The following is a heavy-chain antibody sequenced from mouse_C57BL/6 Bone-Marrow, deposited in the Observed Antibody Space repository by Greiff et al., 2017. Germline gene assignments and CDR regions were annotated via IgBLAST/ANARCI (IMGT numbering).Heavy chain of an antibody. J-gene: IGHJ4*01. CDR1: GFTFTDYY. CDR3: ARYRNDGYYDAMDY. D-gene: IGHD2-3*01. Sequence: EVKLMESGGGLVQPGGSLSLSCAASGFTFTDYYMSWVRQPPGKALEWLGFIRNKANGYTTEYSASVKGRFTISRDNSQSILYLQMNALRAEDSATYYCARYRNDGYYDAMDYCGQGNSGTVSS. V-gene: IGHV7-3*01. CDR2: IRNKANGYTT.